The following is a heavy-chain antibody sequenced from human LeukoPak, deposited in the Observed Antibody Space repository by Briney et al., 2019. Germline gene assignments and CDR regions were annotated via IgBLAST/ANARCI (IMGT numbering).Heavy chain of an antibody. V-gene: IGHV1-69*13. J-gene: IGHJ4*02. CDR3: ARGHYDFWSGYSLYYFDY. Sequence: SVKVSCKASGGTFSSHAISWVRQAPGQGLEWTGGIIPIFGTANYAQKFQGRVTITADESTSTAYMELSSLRSDDTAVYYCARGHYDFWSGYSLYYFDYWGQGTLVTVSS. CDR1: GGTFSSHA. CDR2: IIPIFGTA. D-gene: IGHD3-3*01.